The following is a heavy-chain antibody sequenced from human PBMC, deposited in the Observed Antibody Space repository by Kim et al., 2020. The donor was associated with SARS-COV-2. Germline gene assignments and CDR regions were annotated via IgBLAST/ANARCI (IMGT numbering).Heavy chain of an antibody. D-gene: IGHD3-10*01. J-gene: IGHJ4*02. CDR3: TRNPKRALWFGELFFDY. V-gene: IGHV3-49*02. Sequence: VKGRFTISRDDSKSIAYLQMNSLKTEDTAVYYCTRNPKRALWFGELFFDYWGQGTLVTVSS.